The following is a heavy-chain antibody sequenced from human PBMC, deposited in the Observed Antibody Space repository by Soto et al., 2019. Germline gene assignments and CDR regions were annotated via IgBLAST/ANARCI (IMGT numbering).Heavy chain of an antibody. CDR1: GYTFTGYD. D-gene: IGHD1-26*01. J-gene: IGHJ6*02. CDR3: ARGIIVGATTFDYYGMDV. V-gene: IGHV1-2*04. CDR2: INPNSGGT. Sequence: ASVKVSCKASGYTFTGYDMHWVRQAPGQGLEWMGWINPNSGGTNYAQKFQGWVTMTRDTSISTAYMELSRLRSDDTAVYYCARGIIVGATTFDYYGMDVWGQGTTVTV.